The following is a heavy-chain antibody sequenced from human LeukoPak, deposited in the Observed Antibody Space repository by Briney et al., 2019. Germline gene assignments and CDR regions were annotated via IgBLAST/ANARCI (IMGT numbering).Heavy chain of an antibody. Sequence: ETLSLTCAVYGGSFSGYYWSWIRQPPGKGLEWIGEINHSGSTNYNPSLKSRVTISVDTSKNQFSLKLSSVTAADTAVYYCAREAYDSSGHRYFQHWGQGTLVTVSS. CDR1: GGSFSGYY. CDR3: AREAYDSSGHRYFQH. D-gene: IGHD3-22*01. V-gene: IGHV4-34*01. CDR2: INHSGST. J-gene: IGHJ1*01.